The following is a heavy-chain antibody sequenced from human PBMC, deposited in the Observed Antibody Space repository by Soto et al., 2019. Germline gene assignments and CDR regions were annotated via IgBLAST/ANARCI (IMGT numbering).Heavy chain of an antibody. CDR1: GGTFNTYA. CDR3: AREFQVHTPAFVS. V-gene: IGHV1-69*19. Sequence: QVQPVQSGAEMKKPGSSVKVSCQSSGGTFNTYAMNWVRQAPGQGPEWMGDISPMFGAANYAPKFQGRVTITADESTGTSYMQLSSLTSEDTALYFCAREFQVHTPAFVSWGQGTLVTVSS. D-gene: IGHD3-10*01. J-gene: IGHJ4*02. CDR2: ISPMFGAA.